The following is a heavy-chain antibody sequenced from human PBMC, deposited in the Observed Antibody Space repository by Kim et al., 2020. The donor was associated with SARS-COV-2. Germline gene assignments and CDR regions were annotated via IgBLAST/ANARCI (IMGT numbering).Heavy chain of an antibody. CDR3: ARGSSSYFYYYYYGMDV. V-gene: IGHV4-39*01. CDR2: IYYSGST. Sequence: SETLSLTCTVSGGSISSSSYYWGWIRQPPGKGLEWIGSIYYSGSTYYNPSLKSRVTISVDTSKNQFSLKLSSVTAADTTVYYCARGSSSYFYYYYYGMDVWGQGTTVTVSS. CDR1: GGSISSSSYY. D-gene: IGHD6-13*01. J-gene: IGHJ6*02.